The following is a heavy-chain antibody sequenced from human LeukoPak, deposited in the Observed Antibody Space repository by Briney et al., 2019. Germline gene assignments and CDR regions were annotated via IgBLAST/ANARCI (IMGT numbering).Heavy chain of an antibody. D-gene: IGHD2-2*01. Sequence: GGSLRLSCATSGFTYSSCVMAWVRQAPGKGLEWVTSISGSGASTYYADSVKGRFTISRDNSMNTLYLQMNSLRADDTAVYYCVKRQCSSTHCYGFDYWGQGTLVTVSS. CDR3: VKRQCSSTHCYGFDY. CDR2: ISGSGAST. V-gene: IGHV3-23*01. J-gene: IGHJ4*02. CDR1: GFTYSSCV.